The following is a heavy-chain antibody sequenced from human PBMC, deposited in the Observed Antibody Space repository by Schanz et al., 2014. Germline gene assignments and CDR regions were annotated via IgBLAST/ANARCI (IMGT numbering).Heavy chain of an antibody. CDR1: AYSFTSYS. D-gene: IGHD5-12*01. CDR2: INTGSGDT. V-gene: IGHV1-3*04. Sequence: QVHLVQSGAEVKRPGASVKVSCEASAYSFTSYSMHWVRQAPGQRLEWMGWINTGSGDTKYSQNFQGRVTITRDTSASTAYMELSSLRSEDTAVYSCARGIGGYGANNYFDYWGQGTLVTVSS. CDR3: ARGIGGYGANNYFDY. J-gene: IGHJ4*02.